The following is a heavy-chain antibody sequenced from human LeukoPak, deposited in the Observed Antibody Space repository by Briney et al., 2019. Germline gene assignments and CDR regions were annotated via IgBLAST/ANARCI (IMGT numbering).Heavy chain of an antibody. CDR1: GDSISSYY. Sequence: SETLSLTCTVSGDSISSYYWSWIRQPAGKGLEWIGRVYTTGSTNYNPSLKSRVSMSVDTSNNQFSLNLNSVTAANTPVYYCAAYYYDSSGYPRFDYWGQGTLVTVSS. D-gene: IGHD3-22*01. CDR2: VYTTGST. CDR3: AAYYYDSSGYPRFDY. J-gene: IGHJ4*02. V-gene: IGHV4-4*07.